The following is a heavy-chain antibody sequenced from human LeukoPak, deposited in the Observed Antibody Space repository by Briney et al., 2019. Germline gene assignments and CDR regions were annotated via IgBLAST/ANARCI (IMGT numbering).Heavy chain of an antibody. Sequence: SETLSLTCAVYGGSFSDYYWSWIRQPPGKGLEWIGEINHSGSTTYNPSLKSRVTISVDTSKNQFSLKLSSVTAADTAVYYCARGRTYYDILTGYRNYGMDVWGQGTTVTVSS. V-gene: IGHV4-34*01. CDR3: ARGRTYYDILTGYRNYGMDV. CDR1: GGSFSDYY. CDR2: INHSGST. J-gene: IGHJ6*02. D-gene: IGHD3-9*01.